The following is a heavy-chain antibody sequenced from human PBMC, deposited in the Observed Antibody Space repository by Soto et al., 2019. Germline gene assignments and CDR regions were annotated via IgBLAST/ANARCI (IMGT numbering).Heavy chain of an antibody. V-gene: IGHV3-53*01. CDR1: GFTVSSSY. D-gene: IGHD3-16*02. J-gene: IGHJ3*02. Sequence: PGGSLRLSCAASGFTVSSSYMNWVRQAPGKGLEWVSIIHSGGGTHYADSVKGRFTISRDNSKNTLYLQMNSLRAEDTAVYYCARSPGGSYHSHAFDIWGQGTMVTVSS. CDR2: IHSGGGT. CDR3: ARSPGGSYHSHAFDI.